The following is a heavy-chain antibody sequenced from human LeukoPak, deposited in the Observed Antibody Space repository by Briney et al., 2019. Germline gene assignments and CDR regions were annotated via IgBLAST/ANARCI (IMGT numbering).Heavy chain of an antibody. CDR1: GFTFGNYA. J-gene: IGHJ4*02. V-gene: IGHV3-23*01. CDR3: AKGLAAARPYYFDS. Sequence: GGSLRLSCQTSGFTFGNYAMSWVRQAQGKELEWISAISTNGVNTYYADSVKGRFTISRDNSRHTLSLQMNGLRADDTAVYYCAKGLAAARPYYFDSWGQGTLVAVSS. D-gene: IGHD6-6*01. CDR2: ISTNGVNT.